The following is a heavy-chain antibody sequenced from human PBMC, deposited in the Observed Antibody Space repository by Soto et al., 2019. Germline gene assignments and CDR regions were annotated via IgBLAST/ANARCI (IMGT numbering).Heavy chain of an antibody. J-gene: IGHJ5*02. CDR2: TYYRSKWYN. CDR1: GDSVSSNSAA. CDR3: ARDVHYDFWSGYPA. D-gene: IGHD3-3*01. V-gene: IGHV6-1*01. Sequence: SPTLSLTCAISGDSVSSNSAAWNWIRQSPSRGLEWLGRTYYRSKWYNDYAVSVKSRITINPDTSKNQFSLQLNSVTPEDTAVYYCARDVHYDFWSGYPAWGQGTLVTVSS.